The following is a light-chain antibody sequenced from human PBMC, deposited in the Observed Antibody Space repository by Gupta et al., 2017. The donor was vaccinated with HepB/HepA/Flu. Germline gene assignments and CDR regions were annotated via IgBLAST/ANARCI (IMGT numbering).Light chain of an antibody. Sequence: EIQMTESLSSLCVSVGDRVTITCRASQSIRDDLGWYQQKSGKAPKRLIYAASSLQSGVPSRFSGSGSGTDFTLTISSLQPEDYATYYCLQHNSYPLTFGGGTKVEIK. J-gene: IGKJ4*02. V-gene: IGKV1-17*01. CDR3: LQHNSYPLT. CDR1: QSIRDD. CDR2: AAS.